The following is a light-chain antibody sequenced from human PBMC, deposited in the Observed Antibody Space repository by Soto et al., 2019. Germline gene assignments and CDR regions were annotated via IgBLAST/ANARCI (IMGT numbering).Light chain of an antibody. J-gene: IGLJ2*01. CDR3: AAWYDSLNAVV. CDR2: DVT. Sequence: QSALTQPGSVSGSPGQSVTISCTGSSSDVGAYNDVSWYQQHPGKAPKLMIYDVTKRPSGVPDRFSGSKSGNTASLTISGLRSEDEDDFYCAAWYDSLNAVVFGGGTKLTVL. CDR1: SSDVGAYND. V-gene: IGLV2-11*01.